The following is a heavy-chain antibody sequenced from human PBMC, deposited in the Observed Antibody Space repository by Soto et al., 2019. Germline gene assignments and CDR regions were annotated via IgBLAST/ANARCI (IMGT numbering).Heavy chain of an antibody. J-gene: IGHJ6*03. CDR3: ATLEGNYDILTGYYYYYYYYMDV. CDR2: IIPILGIA. V-gene: IGHV1-69*02. CDR1: GGTFSSYT. D-gene: IGHD3-9*01. Sequence: ASVKVSCKASGGTFSSYTISWVRQAPGQGLEWMGRIIPILGIANYAQKFQGRVTITADKSTSTAYMELSSLRSEDTAVYYCATLEGNYDILTGYYYYYYYYMDVWGKGTTVTVSS.